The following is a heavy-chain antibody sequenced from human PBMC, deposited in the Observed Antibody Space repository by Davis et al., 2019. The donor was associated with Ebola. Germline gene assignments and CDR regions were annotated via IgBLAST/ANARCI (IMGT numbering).Heavy chain of an antibody. D-gene: IGHD3-10*01. J-gene: IGHJ4*02. CDR2: IRYDGSNK. Sequence: PGGSLRLSCAASGFTFSSYGMHWVRQAPGKGLEWVAFIRYDGSNKYYADSVKGRFTISRDNSKNTLYLQMNSLRAEDTAVYYCAKDSGLTNERYFDYWGQGTLVTVSS. CDR1: GFTFSSYG. CDR3: AKDSGLTNERYFDY. V-gene: IGHV3-30*02.